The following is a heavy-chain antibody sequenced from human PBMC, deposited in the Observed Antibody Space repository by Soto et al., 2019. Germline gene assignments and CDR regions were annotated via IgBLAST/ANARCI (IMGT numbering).Heavy chain of an antibody. CDR2: IIPMFGTP. V-gene: IGHV1-69*01. J-gene: IGHJ6*02. D-gene: IGHD2-2*02. CDR3: VRGTRDCSTISCYTPQGTFYYGMEV. CDR1: GGSFSKYG. Sequence: QVQVVQSGAEVKKPGSSVKVSCKASGGSFSKYGISWVRQAPGQGLEWMGGIIPMFGTPNYAQKLRGRVTINADASTSSADMVLSSLRADGTAIYYCVRGTRDCSTISCYTPQGTFYYGMEVWGQGATVTVSS.